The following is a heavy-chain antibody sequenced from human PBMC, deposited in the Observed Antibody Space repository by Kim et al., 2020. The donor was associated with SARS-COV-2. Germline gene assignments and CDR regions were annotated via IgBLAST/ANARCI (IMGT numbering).Heavy chain of an antibody. D-gene: IGHD3-3*01. J-gene: IGHJ6*03. CDR1: GYTFTHYG. CDR3: ARSPRGFGAVHSMDV. V-gene: IGHV7-4-1*02. CDR2: IKTNTGNP. Sequence: ASVKVSCRASGYTFTHYGLNWVRQAPGQGPEWMGWIKTNTGNPTYAQGFTGRFVFSLDTSVSTAYLEISSLQAEDTAVYYCARSPRGFGAVHSMDVWGKGTTVPISS.